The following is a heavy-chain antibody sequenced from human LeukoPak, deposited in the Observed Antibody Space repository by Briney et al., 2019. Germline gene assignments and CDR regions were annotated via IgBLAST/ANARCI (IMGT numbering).Heavy chain of an antibody. CDR2: IYTSGST. CDR1: VGSFSGYY. D-gene: IGHD3-10*01. Sequence: SETLSLTCAVYVGSFSGYYWSWIRQPAGKGLEWIGRIYTSGSTNYNPSLKSRVTMSVDTSKNQFSLRLSSVTAADTAVYYCARDSRGSGSYYPPDFDYWGQGTLVTVSS. CDR3: ARDSRGSGSYYPPDFDY. J-gene: IGHJ4*02. V-gene: IGHV4-4*07.